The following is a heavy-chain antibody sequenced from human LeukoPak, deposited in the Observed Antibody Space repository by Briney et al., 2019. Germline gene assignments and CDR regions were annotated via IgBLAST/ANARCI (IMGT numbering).Heavy chain of an antibody. Sequence: GGSLRLSCAASGFTFSSYWMSWVRQAPGKGLEWVANIKQDGSEKYYVDSVKGRFTISRDNAKNSLYLQMNSLRAEDTAVYYCARMKEGHHYDLDYWGQGTLVTVSS. D-gene: IGHD3-3*01. CDR1: GFTFSSYW. J-gene: IGHJ4*02. CDR3: ARMKEGHHYDLDY. V-gene: IGHV3-7*01. CDR2: IKQDGSEK.